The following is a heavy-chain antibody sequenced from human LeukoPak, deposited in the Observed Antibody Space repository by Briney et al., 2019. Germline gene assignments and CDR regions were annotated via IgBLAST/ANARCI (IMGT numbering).Heavy chain of an antibody. V-gene: IGHV3-21*06. CDR2: IGPTGSDR. D-gene: IGHD3-22*01. J-gene: IGHJ4*02. CDR1: GLTFSTSG. Sequence: GGSLRLSCTASGLTFSTSGFNWVRQAPGKGLEWVASIGPTGSDRYHADSIKGRFTISRDNANNFLYLQMNSLRAEDTAVYYCAREGDSYYYDSSGYYTDYWGLGTLVTVSS. CDR3: AREGDSYYYDSSGYYTDY.